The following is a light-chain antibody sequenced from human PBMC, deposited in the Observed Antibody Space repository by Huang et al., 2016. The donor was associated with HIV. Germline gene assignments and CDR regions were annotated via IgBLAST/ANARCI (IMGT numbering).Light chain of an antibody. J-gene: IGKJ1*01. CDR2: GSS. CDR3: QQYNTSPRT. V-gene: IGKV3-15*01. Sequence: ENLMTPSPSTLSVSPGESATLSCRASQSVFKNLACYQQKPGQAPKLLIYGSSTRAAGIQARFSGSVSETDFTLTISSLQSEDFAVYYCQQYNTSPRTFGQGTKVEV. CDR1: QSVFKN.